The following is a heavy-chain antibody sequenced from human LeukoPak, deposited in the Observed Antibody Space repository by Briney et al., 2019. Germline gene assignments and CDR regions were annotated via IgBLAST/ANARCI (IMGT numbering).Heavy chain of an antibody. CDR2: IYPGDSDT. D-gene: IGHD3-22*01. J-gene: IGHJ4*02. CDR1: GYTFTNYW. Sequence: GESLKISCKGSGYTFTNYWIGWVRQMPGKGLEWMGIIYPGDSDTRYSPSFQGQATISVDKSISTAFLQWSSLKASDTAMYYCARLEGPYDSSGYYAGYWGQGTLVTVSS. CDR3: ARLEGPYDSSGYYAGY. V-gene: IGHV5-51*01.